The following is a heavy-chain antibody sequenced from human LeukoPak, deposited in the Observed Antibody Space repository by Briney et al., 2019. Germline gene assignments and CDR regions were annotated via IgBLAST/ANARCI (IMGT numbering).Heavy chain of an antibody. D-gene: IGHD5-12*01. CDR2: IIPILGIA. CDR1: GGTFSSYA. Sequence: GASVKVSCKASGGTFSSYAISWVRQAPGQGLEWMGRIIPILGIANYAQKFQGRVTITADKSTSTAYMELSSLRSEDTAVYYCARLRVATEYYFDYRGQGTLVTVSS. J-gene: IGHJ4*02. V-gene: IGHV1-69*04. CDR3: ARLRVATEYYFDY.